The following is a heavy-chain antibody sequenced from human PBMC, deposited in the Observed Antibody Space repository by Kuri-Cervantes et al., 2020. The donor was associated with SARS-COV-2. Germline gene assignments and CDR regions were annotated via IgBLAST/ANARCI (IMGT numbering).Heavy chain of an antibody. CDR3: ARRVVVVPAAIAGWFDP. CDR1: GYSFTSYW. CDR2: IFPRDSDT. V-gene: IGHV5-51*01. J-gene: IGHJ5*02. D-gene: IGHD2-2*01. Sequence: GESLKISCKGSGYSFTSYWIGWVRQMPGKGLEWMGIIFPRDSDTRYSPSFQGQVTISADKSISTAYLQWSSLKASDTAMYYCARRVVVVPAAIAGWFDPWGQGTLVTVSS.